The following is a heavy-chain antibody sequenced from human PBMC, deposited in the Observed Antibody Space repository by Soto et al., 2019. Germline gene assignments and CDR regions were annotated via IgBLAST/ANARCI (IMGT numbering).Heavy chain of an antibody. D-gene: IGHD3-16*02. CDR3: ARGPTPSWSSYRFSYFDS. Sequence: LSLTCTVSGGSTNTAAYYWGWIRQRPGEGLEWIGFISYSGYTFQDPSLKSRLLLSVAMSKNQSSLELSFVTAAYTAVYYCARGPTPSWSSYRFSYFDSWGPGSLVTVSS. CDR2: ISYSGYT. V-gene: IGHV4-31*03. J-gene: IGHJ4*01. CDR1: GGSTNTAAYY.